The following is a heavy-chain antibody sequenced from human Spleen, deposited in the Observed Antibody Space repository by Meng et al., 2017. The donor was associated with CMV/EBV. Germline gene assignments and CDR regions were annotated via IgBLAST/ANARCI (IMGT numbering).Heavy chain of an antibody. V-gene: IGHV4-34*01. Sequence: GYFSGYYWSWIRQPPGKGLEWIGEINHSGSTNYNPSLKSRVTISVDTSKNQFSLKLSSVTAADTAVYYCARRRVTIFGVVTYYFDYWGQGTLVTVSS. J-gene: IGHJ4*02. CDR3: ARRRVTIFGVVTYYFDY. D-gene: IGHD3-3*01. CDR2: INHSGST. CDR1: GYFSGYY.